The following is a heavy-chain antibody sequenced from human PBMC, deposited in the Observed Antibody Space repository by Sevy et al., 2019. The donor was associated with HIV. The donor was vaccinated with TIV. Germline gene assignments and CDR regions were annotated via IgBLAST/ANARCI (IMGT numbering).Heavy chain of an antibody. CDR2: ISYDGNNK. CDR3: ARAKGYCSSTSCYTPRNYYYYYGMDV. V-gene: IGHV3-30*04. D-gene: IGHD2-2*02. Sequence: GGSLRLSCAASEFTFNKYALHWVRQAPGKGLEWVAVISYDGNNKYYAESVKGRFTISRDNSKNTLYLQMNSLRAEDTAVYYCARAKGYCSSTSCYTPRNYYYYYGMDVWGQGTTVTVSS. CDR1: EFTFNKYA. J-gene: IGHJ6*02.